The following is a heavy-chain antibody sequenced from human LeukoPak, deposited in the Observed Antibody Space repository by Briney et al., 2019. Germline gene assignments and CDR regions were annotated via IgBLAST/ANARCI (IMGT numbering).Heavy chain of an antibody. CDR3: ARVPYRVSIRYFDY. CDR2: INHSGST. Sequence: SETLSLTCAVYGGSFSGYYWSWIRQPPGKGLEWIGEINHSGSTNYNPSLKSRVTISVDTSKNQFSPKLSSVTAADTAVYYCARVPYRVSIRYFDYWGQGTLVTVSS. V-gene: IGHV4-34*01. J-gene: IGHJ4*02. CDR1: GGSFSGYY. D-gene: IGHD6-6*01.